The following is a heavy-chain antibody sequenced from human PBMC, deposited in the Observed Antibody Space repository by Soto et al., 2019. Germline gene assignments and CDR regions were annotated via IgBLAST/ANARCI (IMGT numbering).Heavy chain of an antibody. V-gene: IGHV3-30*18. CDR3: AKVVSTRPIAVAVQDFDY. J-gene: IGHJ4*02. CDR1: GFTFSSYG. Sequence: PGGSLRLSCAASGFTFSSYGMHWVRQAPGKGLEWVAVISYDGSNKYYADSVKGRFTISRDNSKNTLYLQMNSLRAEDTAVYYCAKVVSTRPIAVAVQDFDYWGQGTLVTVSS. D-gene: IGHD6-19*01. CDR2: ISYDGSNK.